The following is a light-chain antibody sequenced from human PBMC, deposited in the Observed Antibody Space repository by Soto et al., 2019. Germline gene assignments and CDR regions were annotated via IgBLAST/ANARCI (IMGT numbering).Light chain of an antibody. J-gene: IGKJ5*01. Sequence: IALKQSPGTLSLSSGGRAPLSCRASQGVGNKYLAWYQQRPGQAPSLLIYAASSRATGVPDRFSGSGSGTDFTLTISRLEPEDFAVYYCQQYTNAHGITFGQGTRLEIK. CDR1: QGVGNKY. CDR2: AAS. V-gene: IGKV3-20*01. CDR3: QQYTNAHGIT.